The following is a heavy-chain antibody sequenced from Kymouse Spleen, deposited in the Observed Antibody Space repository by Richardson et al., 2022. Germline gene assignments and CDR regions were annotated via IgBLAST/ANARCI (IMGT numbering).Heavy chain of an antibody. CDR1: GFTFDDYA. Sequence: EVQLVESGGGLVQPGRSLRLSCAASGFTFDDYAMHWVRQAPGKGLEWVSGISWNSGSIGYADSVKGRFTISRDNAKNSLYLQMNSLRAEDTALYYCAKDKGVGATYFDYWGQGTLVTVSS. CDR3: AKDKGVGATYFDY. V-gene: IGHV3-9*01. CDR2: ISWNSGSI. D-gene: IGHD1-26*01. J-gene: IGHJ4*02.